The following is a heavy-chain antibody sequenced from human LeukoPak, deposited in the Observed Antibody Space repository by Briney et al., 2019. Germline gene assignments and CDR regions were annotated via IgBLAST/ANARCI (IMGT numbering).Heavy chain of an antibody. CDR2: IHHSAGT. V-gene: IGHV4-39*07. CDR1: GGSISSSSYY. J-gene: IGHJ1*01. Sequence: KPSETLSLTCTVSGGSISSSSYYWTWIRQSPGKGLEWIGEIHHSAGTNYNPSLKSRVSMSIDMSKNQFSLRLSSVTAADTAIYYCASYGSETNSIPWHFHHWGQGTLVTVSS. CDR3: ASYGSETNSIPWHFHH. D-gene: IGHD3-10*01.